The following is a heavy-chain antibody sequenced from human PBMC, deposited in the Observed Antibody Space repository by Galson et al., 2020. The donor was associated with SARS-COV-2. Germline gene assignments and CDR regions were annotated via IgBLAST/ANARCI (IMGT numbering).Heavy chain of an antibody. CDR2: ISAYNGNT. D-gene: IGHD3-10*01. CDR3: ARERGELLWFGDLFTRVGYYYGMDV. Sequence: GESLKISCKASGYTFTSYGISWVRQAPGQGLEWMGWISAYNGNTNYAQKLQGRVTMTTDTSTSTAYMELRSLRSDDTAVYYCARERGELLWFGDLFTRVGYYYGMDVWGQGTTVTVSS. CDR1: GYTFTSYG. J-gene: IGHJ6*02. V-gene: IGHV1-18*01.